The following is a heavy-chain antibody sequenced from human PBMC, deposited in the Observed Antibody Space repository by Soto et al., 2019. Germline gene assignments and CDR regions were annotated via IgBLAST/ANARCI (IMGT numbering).Heavy chain of an antibody. CDR1: GYTFSGYF. J-gene: IGHJ4*02. D-gene: IGHD6-13*01. CDR3: ARGYYRSSWRVFDY. Sequence: QVQLVQSGADVKKPGASVKVSCKTSGYTFSGYFMHWLRQAPGQGLEWMGWMNPNSGGTDYAQNFQGRVSMTWDTSISTAYMELSRLRSDDTAIYYCARGYYRSSWRVFDYWGQGTLVIVSS. CDR2: MNPNSGGT. V-gene: IGHV1-2*02.